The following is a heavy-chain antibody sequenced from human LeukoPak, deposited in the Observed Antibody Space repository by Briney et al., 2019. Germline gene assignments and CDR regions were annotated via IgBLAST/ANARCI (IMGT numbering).Heavy chain of an antibody. CDR2: IKQDGSEK. V-gene: IGHV3-7*01. CDR3: ARVHYDSSGYYEGRSFWFDP. Sequence: GGSLRLSCAASGFTFSSYWMSWVRQAPGKGLEWVAHIKQDGSEKYYVDSVKGRFTISRDNAKNSLYLQMNSLRAEDTAVYYCARVHYDSSGYYEGRSFWFDPWGQGTLVTVSS. CDR1: GFTFSSYW. J-gene: IGHJ5*02. D-gene: IGHD3-22*01.